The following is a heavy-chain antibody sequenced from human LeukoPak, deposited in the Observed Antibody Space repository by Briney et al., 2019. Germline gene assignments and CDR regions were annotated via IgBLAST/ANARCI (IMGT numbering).Heavy chain of an antibody. CDR1: GFTFSIYE. J-gene: IGHJ4*02. CDR3: ARDSRRRDGDKDFDY. CDR2: ISSSGSTI. V-gene: IGHV3-48*03. D-gene: IGHD5-24*01. Sequence: GGSLRLSCAASGFTFSIYEMNWVRQAPGKGLEWVSLISSSGSTIYYAGSVKGRFTISRDNAKNSLYLQMDSLRAEDTAVYYCARDSRRRDGDKDFDYWGQGTRVTVSS.